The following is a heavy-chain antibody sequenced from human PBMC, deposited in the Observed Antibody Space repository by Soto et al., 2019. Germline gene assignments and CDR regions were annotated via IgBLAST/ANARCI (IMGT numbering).Heavy chain of an antibody. J-gene: IGHJ4*02. V-gene: IGHV4-59*01. CDR3: ARDGSRYDFWSGPYYFDY. Sequence: QVQLQESGPGLVKPSETLSLTCTVSGGSISTFYWSWIRQPPGKGLEWIGYIYYNGNTNYSPSLTSRVTISVDTSKNQFPLNLNSVSAADTAVYYCARDGSRYDFWSGPYYFDYWGQGTLVTVSS. CDR1: GGSISTFY. D-gene: IGHD3-3*01. CDR2: IYYNGNT.